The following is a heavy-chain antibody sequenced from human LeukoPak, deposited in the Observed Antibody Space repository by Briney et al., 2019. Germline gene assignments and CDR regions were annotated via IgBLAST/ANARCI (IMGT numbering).Heavy chain of an antibody. Sequence: WGSLRLSCAASRFTFSIYAMHWVRQAPGKGLEWVAVITHDGGNRYYADYVKGRFTSSRDNSKSTLYLQMSSLRAEDKAVYYCATDKSYFDSRSHQGFDSWGQGPLVTVSS. CDR1: RFTFSIYA. CDR3: ATDKSYFDSRSHQGFDS. J-gene: IGHJ4*02. V-gene: IGHV3-30*15. CDR2: ITHDGGNR. D-gene: IGHD3-10*01.